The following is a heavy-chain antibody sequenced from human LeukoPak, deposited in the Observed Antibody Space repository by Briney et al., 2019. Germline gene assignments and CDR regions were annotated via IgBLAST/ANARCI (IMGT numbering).Heavy chain of an antibody. D-gene: IGHD3-10*01. CDR1: AGSITSTIYY. V-gene: IGHV4-39*01. J-gene: IGHJ4*02. Sequence: SETLSLTCAVSAGSITSTIYYWGWIRQPPGKGLEWIGTFHYTGRTYYNSSLKSRVTIAVDTSKNHFSLRLSSVTAADTAVYYCARQHHGSGTTDHWGQGTLVIVSS. CDR3: ARQHHGSGTTDH. CDR2: FHYTGRT.